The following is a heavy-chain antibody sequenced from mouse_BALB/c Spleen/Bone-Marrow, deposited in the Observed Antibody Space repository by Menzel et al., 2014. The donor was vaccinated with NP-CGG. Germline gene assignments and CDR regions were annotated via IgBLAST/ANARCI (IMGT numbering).Heavy chain of an antibody. CDR1: GYTFTNYW. Sequence: QVQLQQPGAELVRPGASAKLSCKASGYTFTNYWINWVKQRPGQGLEWIGNIYPSDSYTNYNQKFKDKATLTVDKSSSTAYMQLSSPTSEDSAVYYCTRWLPYAMDYWGQGTSVTVSS. V-gene: IGHV1-69*02. D-gene: IGHD2-2*01. CDR3: TRWLPYAMDY. CDR2: IYPSDSYT. J-gene: IGHJ4*01.